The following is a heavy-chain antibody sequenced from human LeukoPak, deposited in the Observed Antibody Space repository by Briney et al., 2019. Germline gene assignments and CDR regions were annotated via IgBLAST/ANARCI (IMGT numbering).Heavy chain of an antibody. CDR1: GYTFTSYD. CDR2: MNPNSGNT. V-gene: IGHV1-8*01. CDR3: ARGPYGSGRYPMDV. Sequence: GASVKVSCKASGYTFTSYDTNWVRQATGQGLEWMGWMNPNSGNTGYAQKFQGRVTMTRNTSISTAYMELSNLRSEDTAVYYCARGPYGSGRYPMDVWGKGITVTVSS. D-gene: IGHD3-10*01. J-gene: IGHJ6*03.